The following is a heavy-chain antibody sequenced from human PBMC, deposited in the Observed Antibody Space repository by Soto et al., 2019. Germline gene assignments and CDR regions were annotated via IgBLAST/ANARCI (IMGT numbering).Heavy chain of an antibody. V-gene: IGHV3-7*03. D-gene: IGHD3-3*01. J-gene: IGHJ4*02. CDR3: ARATRPPFWSGYYADY. CDR1: GFTFSSYW. Sequence: GGSLRLSCAASGFTFSSYWMSWVRQAPGKGLEWVANIKQDGSEKYYVDSVKDRFTISRDNAKNSLYLQMNSLRAEDTAVYYCARATRPPFWSGYYADYWGQGTLVTVSS. CDR2: IKQDGSEK.